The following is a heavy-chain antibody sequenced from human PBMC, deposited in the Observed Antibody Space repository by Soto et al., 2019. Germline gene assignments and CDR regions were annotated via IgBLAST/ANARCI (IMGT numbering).Heavy chain of an antibody. V-gene: IGHV4-4*07. J-gene: IGHJ5*02. CDR3: ARGQRVSDWFDP. Sequence: SETLSLTCTVSGGAISTYYWTWIRQPAGKGLEWVGRIYSSGSTKYNPSLPSRVTMSLDTSNNQFSLRLTSVTAADTAVYYCARGQRVSDWFDPWGQGTLVTVSS. CDR2: IYSSGST. D-gene: IGHD2-2*01. CDR1: GGAISTYY.